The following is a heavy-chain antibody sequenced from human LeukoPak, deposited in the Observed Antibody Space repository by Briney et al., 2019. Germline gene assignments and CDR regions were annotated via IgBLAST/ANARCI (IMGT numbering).Heavy chain of an antibody. Sequence: GGSLRLSCAASGFTVSSNYMSWVRQAPGKGLEWVSAISGSGGSTYYADSVKGRFTISRDNSKNTLYLQMNSLRAEDTAVYYCAKNRYSSSWSWFDPWGQGTLVTVSS. CDR2: ISGSGGST. CDR3: AKNRYSSSWSWFDP. J-gene: IGHJ5*02. V-gene: IGHV3-23*01. CDR1: GFTVSSNY. D-gene: IGHD6-13*01.